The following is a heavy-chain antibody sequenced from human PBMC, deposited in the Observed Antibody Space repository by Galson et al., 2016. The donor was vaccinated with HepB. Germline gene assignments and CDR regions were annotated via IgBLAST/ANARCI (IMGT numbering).Heavy chain of an antibody. CDR3: AKDQSDYVWGSYRDGGDY. D-gene: IGHD3-16*02. Sequence: SLRLSCAASGFTFSNYAMRWVRQAPGKGPEWISVISNSGDTTYYAASERGRFTISRDNSKNTLYLQMTGLRAEDTAVYYCAKDQSDYVWGSYRDGGDYWGQGTLV. CDR1: GFTFSNYA. CDR2: ISNSGDTT. J-gene: IGHJ4*02. V-gene: IGHV3-23*01.